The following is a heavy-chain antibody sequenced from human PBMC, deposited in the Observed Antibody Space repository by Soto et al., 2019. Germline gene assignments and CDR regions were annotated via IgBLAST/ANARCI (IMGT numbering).Heavy chain of an antibody. D-gene: IGHD3-9*01. CDR2: ISAYNGNT. CDR1: GYTFTSYG. Sequence: GASVKVSCKASGYTFTSYGISWVRQAPGQGLEWMGWISAYNGNTNYAQKLQGRVTMTTDTSTSTAYMELRSLRSDDTAVYYCARGRLTGQVQSRTDYWGQGTLVTVSS. V-gene: IGHV1-18*01. CDR3: ARGRLTGQVQSRTDY. J-gene: IGHJ4*02.